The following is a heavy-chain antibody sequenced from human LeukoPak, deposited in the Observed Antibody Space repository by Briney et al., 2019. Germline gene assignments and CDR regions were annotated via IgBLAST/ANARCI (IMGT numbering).Heavy chain of an antibody. CDR3: ARESRYYDILTGYPDYYYMDV. CDR1: GGSISSSSYY. V-gene: IGHV4-39*07. D-gene: IGHD3-9*01. Sequence: SETLSLTCTVSGGSISSSSYYWGWIRQPPGKGLEWIGRIYYSGSTYYNPSLKSRVTISVDTSKNQFSLKLSSVTAADTAVYYCARESRYYDILTGYPDYYYMDVWGKGTTVTVSS. CDR2: IYYSGST. J-gene: IGHJ6*03.